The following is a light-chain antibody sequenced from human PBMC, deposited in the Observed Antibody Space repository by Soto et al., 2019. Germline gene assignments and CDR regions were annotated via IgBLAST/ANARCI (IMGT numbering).Light chain of an antibody. Sequence: IVMTQTPLSLSVTPGQPASISCKSSKSLLHGDGKTDLYWFLRKPGQPPQLLFYDVSNRFSGVPERISASGSGTDFTLTISRVEPEDIGLYYCMQSIKLPFTFGQGSKLEI. CDR2: DVS. J-gene: IGKJ2*01. CDR3: MQSIKLPFT. CDR1: KSLLHGDGKTD. V-gene: IGKV2D-29*01.